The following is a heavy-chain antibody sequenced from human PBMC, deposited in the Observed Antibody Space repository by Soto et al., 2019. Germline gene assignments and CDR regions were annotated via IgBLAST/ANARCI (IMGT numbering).Heavy chain of an antibody. J-gene: IGHJ4*02. CDR3: AKDAGSMGRGLNFDY. CDR2: ISWDSGSI. D-gene: IGHD3-10*01. V-gene: IGHV3-9*01. CDR1: GFTFDDHA. Sequence: PGGSLRLSCAASGFTFDDHAMHWVRQAPGKGLEWVSGISWDSGSIGYAGSVKGRLTISRDNAKNSLYLQMNSLKPEDTALYYCAKDAGSMGRGLNFDYWGRGTLVTVSS.